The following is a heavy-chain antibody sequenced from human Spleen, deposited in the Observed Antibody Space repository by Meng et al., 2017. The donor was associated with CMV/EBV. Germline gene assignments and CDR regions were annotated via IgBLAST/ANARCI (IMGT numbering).Heavy chain of an antibody. J-gene: IGHJ4*02. CDR2: IHHGGGT. CDR1: GDSISSDNW. V-gene: IGHV4-4*02. Sequence: SGDSISSDNWWSWVRQPPGKGLEWIGEIHHGGGTNYNPSLKSRVTFSVDKSKNQFSLRLTSVTAADTALYYCARTKAGFGMLRLSFDYWGRGTLVTVSS. CDR3: ARTKAGFGMLRLSFDY. D-gene: IGHD3-3*01.